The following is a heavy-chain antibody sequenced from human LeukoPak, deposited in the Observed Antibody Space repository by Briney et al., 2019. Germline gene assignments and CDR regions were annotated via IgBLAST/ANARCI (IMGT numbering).Heavy chain of an antibody. J-gene: IGHJ5*02. V-gene: IGHV3-30*19. D-gene: IGHD6-13*01. CDR3: ARAPIAAAGKFDP. CDR2: ISYDGSNK. CDR1: GFTFSSYG. Sequence: PGGSLRLSCAASGFTFSSYGMHWVRQAPGKGLEWVAVISYDGSNKYYADSVKGRFTISRDNSKNTLYLQMNSLRAEDTAVYYCARAPIAAAGKFDPWGQGTLVTVSS.